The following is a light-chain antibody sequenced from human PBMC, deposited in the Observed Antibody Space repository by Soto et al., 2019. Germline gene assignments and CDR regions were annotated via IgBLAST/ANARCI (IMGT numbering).Light chain of an antibody. CDR1: QGIGNY. J-gene: IGKJ5*01. CDR2: DAS. Sequence: DIQMTQSQSAMSAFLGDRVTITCRASQGIGNYLVWFQQKPGKVPKRLIYDASSLQTGVPSRFSGSGSGTEVTLTISSLKTEDVATYYCLQQKSYPITFCQGTRLEIK. V-gene: IGKV1-17*03. CDR3: LQQKSYPIT.